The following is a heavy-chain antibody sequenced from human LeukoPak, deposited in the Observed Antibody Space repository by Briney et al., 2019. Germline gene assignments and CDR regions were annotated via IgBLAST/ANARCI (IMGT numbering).Heavy chain of an antibody. D-gene: IGHD3-22*01. V-gene: IGHV3-23*01. CDR2: ISGSGSST. CDR1: GLTFRSYA. CDR3: AKRRAYYYESSGYYYFDY. Sequence: PGGSLRLSCAASGLTFRSYAMSWVRQAPGKGLEWVSVISGSGSSTYYADSVKGRFTISRDNSKNTLYLQMNSLRAEDTAVYYCAKRRAYYYESSGYYYFDYWGQGTLVTVSS. J-gene: IGHJ4*02.